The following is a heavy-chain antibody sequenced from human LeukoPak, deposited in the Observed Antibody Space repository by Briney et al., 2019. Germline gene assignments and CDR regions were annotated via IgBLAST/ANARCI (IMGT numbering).Heavy chain of an antibody. CDR2: IYYSGST. CDR1: GGSISSSSYY. D-gene: IGHD2-2*01. Sequence: PSETLSLTCTVPGGSISSSSYYWGWIRQPPGKGLGWIGSIYYSGSTYYNPSLKSRVTISVDTSKNQFSLKLSSVTAADTAVYYCATVPAAQQDYYYYYYMDVWGKGTTVTVSS. V-gene: IGHV4-39*01. CDR3: ATVPAAQQDYYYYYYMDV. J-gene: IGHJ6*03.